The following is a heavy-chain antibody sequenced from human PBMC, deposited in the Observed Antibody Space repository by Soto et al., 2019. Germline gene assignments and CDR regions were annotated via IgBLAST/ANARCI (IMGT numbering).Heavy chain of an antibody. CDR1: GGSIRSGSYY. V-gene: IGHV4-39*01. J-gene: IGHJ6*02. CDR3: ASSAVTDTRYGIGV. CDR2: FYSSGTT. D-gene: IGHD6-19*01. Sequence: QLQLQESGPGLVKPSETLSLTCTVSGGSIRSGSYYWGWVRQPPGKGLEWIANFYSSGTTYYNPSPKSRVTLPVDASKNQFSLKLRSVTAADTAVYYCASSAVTDTRYGIGVWGQGTTVIVSS.